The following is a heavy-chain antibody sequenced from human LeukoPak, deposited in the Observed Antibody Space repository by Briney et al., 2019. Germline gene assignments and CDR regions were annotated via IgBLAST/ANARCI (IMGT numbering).Heavy chain of an antibody. J-gene: IGHJ3*02. V-gene: IGHV4-39*07. D-gene: IGHD3-22*01. CDR2: IYYSGST. CDR1: GGSISSTSYL. CDR3: ARGSVYDSSTFDI. Sequence: KPSETLSLTCTVSGGSISSTSYLWGWIRQPPGKGLEWIGTIYYSGSTYYNPSLKSRVAISVDRSKNQFSLKLTSVTAADTAVYYCARGSVYDSSTFDIWGQGTMVTVSS.